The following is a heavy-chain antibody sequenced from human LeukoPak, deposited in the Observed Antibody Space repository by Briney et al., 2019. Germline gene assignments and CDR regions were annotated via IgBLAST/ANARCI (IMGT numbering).Heavy chain of an antibody. D-gene: IGHD6-13*01. CDR3: ARLISSSWYFDY. CDR1: GGSIRSYY. Sequence: PSETLSLTCTVSGGSIRSYYWSWIRQPPGKGLEWIGYMYNSGSTNYNPSLKSRVTISVDTSKNQFSLKLSSMTAADTAVYYCARLISSSWYFDYWGQGTLVTVSS. V-gene: IGHV4-59*08. J-gene: IGHJ4*02. CDR2: MYNSGST.